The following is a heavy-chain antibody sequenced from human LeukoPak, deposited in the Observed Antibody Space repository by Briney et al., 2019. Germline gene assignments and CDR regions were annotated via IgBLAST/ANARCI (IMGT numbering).Heavy chain of an antibody. D-gene: IGHD3-22*01. J-gene: IGHJ6*03. CDR2: IYYSGST. Sequence: SETLSLTCTVSGGSISSYYWSWIRQPPGKGLEWIGYIYYSGSTNYNPSLKSRVTISVDTSKNQFSLKLSSVTAADTAVYYCARVLADYYDSSGYHPHYYYYYMDVWGKGTTVTISS. V-gene: IGHV4-59*01. CDR1: GGSISSYY. CDR3: ARVLADYYDSSGYHPHYYYYYMDV.